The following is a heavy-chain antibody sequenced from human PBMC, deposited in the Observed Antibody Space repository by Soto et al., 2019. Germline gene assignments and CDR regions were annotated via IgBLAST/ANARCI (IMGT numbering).Heavy chain of an antibody. CDR3: ARVGSGGSGSYYRDDYYYYGMDV. CDR1: GYTFTSYY. CDR2: INPSGGST. Sequence: RASVKVSCKASGYTFTSYYMHWVRQAPGQGLEWMGIINPSGGSTSYAQKFQGRVTMTRDTSTSTVYMELSSLRSEDTAVYYCARVGSGGSGSYYRDDYYYYGMDVWGQGTTVTVSS. D-gene: IGHD3-10*01. J-gene: IGHJ6*02. V-gene: IGHV1-46*01.